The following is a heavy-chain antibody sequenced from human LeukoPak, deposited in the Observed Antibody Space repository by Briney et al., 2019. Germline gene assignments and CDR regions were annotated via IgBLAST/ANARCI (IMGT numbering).Heavy chain of an antibody. V-gene: IGHV1-2*02. J-gene: IGHJ5*02. CDR1: GYTFTGYH. D-gene: IGHD2-15*01. CDR3: ARVVGVQGWFDP. Sequence: ASVKVSCEASGYTFTGYHIHWVRQAPGQGLEWMGWINPNSGGTNYAQKFQGRVTMTRDTSISTAYMELSRLRSDDTAVYYCARVVGVQGWFDPWGQGTLVTVSS. CDR2: INPNSGGT.